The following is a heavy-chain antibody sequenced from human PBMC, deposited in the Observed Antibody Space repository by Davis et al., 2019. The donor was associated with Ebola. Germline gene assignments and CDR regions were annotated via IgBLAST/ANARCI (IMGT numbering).Heavy chain of an antibody. CDR2: IRSKANSYAT. CDR3: TRDTFGGVIASHYYYGMDV. V-gene: IGHV3-73*01. Sequence: GESLKISCAASGFTFSGSAMHWVRQASGKGLEWVGRIRSKANSYATAYAASVKGRFTISRDDSKNTAYLQMNSLKTEDTAVYYCTRDTFGGVIASHYYYGMDVWGQGTTVTVSS. D-gene: IGHD3-16*02. J-gene: IGHJ6*02. CDR1: GFTFSGSA.